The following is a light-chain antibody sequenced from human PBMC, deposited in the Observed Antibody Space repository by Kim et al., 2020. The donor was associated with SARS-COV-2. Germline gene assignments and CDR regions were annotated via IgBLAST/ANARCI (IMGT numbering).Light chain of an antibody. CDR1: QSISSW. CDR3: QQANSFPPT. J-gene: IGKJ4*01. V-gene: IGKV1D-12*01. Sequence: DIQMTQSPSSVSASVGDRVTITCRASQSISSWLAWYQQKPGKAPKLLIYAATNLESGVPSRFSGSGSGTDFTLTISSLQPEDFATYYCQQANSFPPTFGGGTKVDIK. CDR2: AAT.